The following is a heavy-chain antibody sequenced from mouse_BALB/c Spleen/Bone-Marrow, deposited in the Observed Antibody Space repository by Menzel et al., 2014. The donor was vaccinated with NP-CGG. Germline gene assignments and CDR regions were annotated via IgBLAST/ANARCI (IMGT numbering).Heavy chain of an antibody. CDR3: SRSWKVRNAMDY. D-gene: IGHD2-14*01. CDR2: ISGYYGDA. Sequence: VQLQQSGAELVRPGVSVKISCKGSGYTFTDYAIHWVKQSHAKSLEWIGLISGYYGDAIYNQKFKVKATMPVDQSSSTAYMDLARLASEDSAIYCCSRSWKVRNAMDYWGQGTSVTVSS. V-gene: IGHV1S137*01. CDR1: GYTFTDYA. J-gene: IGHJ4*01.